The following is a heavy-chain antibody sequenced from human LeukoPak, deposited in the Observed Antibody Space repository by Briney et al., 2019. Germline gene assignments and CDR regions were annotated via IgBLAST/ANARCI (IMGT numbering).Heavy chain of an antibody. CDR1: GFTFSDYY. CDR2: ISSSGNTT. V-gene: IGHV3-11*04. J-gene: IGHJ4*02. D-gene: IGHD6-13*01. Sequence: GGSLRLSCAASGFTFSDYYMSWIRQAPGKGLECVSYISSSGNTTYHADSVKGRFTISRENAKNSLYLQMSSLRAEDTAVYYCARDGGSSWYFYYWGKGTLVTVSS. CDR3: ARDGGSSWYFYY.